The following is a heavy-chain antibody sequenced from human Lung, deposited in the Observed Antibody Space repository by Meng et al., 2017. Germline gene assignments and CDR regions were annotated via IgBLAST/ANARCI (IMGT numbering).Heavy chain of an antibody. Sequence: QVQLQQWGEGVLKPSETLSLCCVVSGGYFIYSYWSWIRHPPGKGLEWIGEINHSGSTNNNPSLEIRATISVGTSQNNLSLKLSSVTAASSAVYYCARGPTTMAHDFDYWGQGTLVTVSS. CDR1: GGYFIYSY. D-gene: IGHD4-11*01. V-gene: IGHV4-34*04. J-gene: IGHJ4*02. CDR2: INHSGST. CDR3: ARGPTTMAHDFDY.